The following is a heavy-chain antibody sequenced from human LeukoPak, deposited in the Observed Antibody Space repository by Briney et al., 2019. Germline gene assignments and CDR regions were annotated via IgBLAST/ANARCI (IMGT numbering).Heavy chain of an antibody. CDR2: IYYSGST. CDR1: GDSISSSSY. D-gene: IGHD6-19*01. V-gene: IGHV4-39*07. Sequence: SETLSLTCTVSGDSISSSSYWGWIRQPPGKGLEWIGSIYYSGSTYYNPSLKSRATISVDTSKNQFSLKLSSVTAADTAAYYCVRGRYSSGWFKDKNWFDPWGQGIPVTVSS. J-gene: IGHJ5*02. CDR3: VRGRYSSGWFKDKNWFDP.